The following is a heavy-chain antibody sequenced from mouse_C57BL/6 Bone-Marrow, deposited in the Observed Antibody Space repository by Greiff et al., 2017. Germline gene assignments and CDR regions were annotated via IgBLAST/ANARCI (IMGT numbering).Heavy chain of an antibody. D-gene: IGHD3-2*02. CDR2: SRNKANDYTT. CDR3: ARDGPQGAWFAY. J-gene: IGHJ3*01. CDR1: GFTFSDFY. V-gene: IGHV7-1*01. Sequence: EVKLVESGGGLVQSGRSLRLSCATSGFTFSDFYMEWVRQAPGKGLEWIAASRNKANDYTTEYSASVKGRFIVSRDTSQSILYLEMNALRAEDTAIYYCARDGPQGAWFAYWGQGTLVTVSA.